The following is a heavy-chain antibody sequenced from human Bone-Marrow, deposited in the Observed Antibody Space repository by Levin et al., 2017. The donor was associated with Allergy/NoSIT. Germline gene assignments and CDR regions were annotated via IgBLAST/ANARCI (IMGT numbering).Heavy chain of an antibody. CDR1: GFTVSNNY. D-gene: IGHD3-16*01. CDR2: IYSGGGT. J-gene: IGHJ4*02. CDR3: AGGPSRGY. V-gene: IGHV3-66*02. Sequence: QAGGSLRLSCAASGFTVSNNYMSWVRQAPGKGLEWVSLIYSGGGTHYADSVNGRFTISRDNSKNTLSLQMNSLRPDDTAVYYCAGGPSRGYWGQGTLVTVSS.